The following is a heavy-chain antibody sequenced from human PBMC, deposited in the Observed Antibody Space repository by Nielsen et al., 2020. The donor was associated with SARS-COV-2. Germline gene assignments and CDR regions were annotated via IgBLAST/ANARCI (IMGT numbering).Heavy chain of an antibody. CDR2: INRSGST. D-gene: IGHD1-26*01. J-gene: IGHJ6*03. CDR1: GGSFSGYY. V-gene: IGHV4-34*01. CDR3: ARGRTYSGSSAGYYYMDV. Sequence: ESLKISCAVYGGSFSGYYWGWIRQPPEKGLEWIGEINRSGSTNYNPSLKSRVTISVDTSKSQFSLKLTSVTAADTAVYYCARGRTYSGSSAGYYYMDVWGKGTTVTVSS.